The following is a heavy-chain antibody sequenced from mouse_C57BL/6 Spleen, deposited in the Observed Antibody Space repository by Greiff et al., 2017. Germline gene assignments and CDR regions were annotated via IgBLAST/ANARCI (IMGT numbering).Heavy chain of an antibody. CDR3: ARWRDGALGY. CDR1: GYTFTSYW. J-gene: IGHJ2*01. CDR2: INPSSGYT. D-gene: IGHD3-1*01. V-gene: IGHV1-7*01. Sequence: QVQLKESGAELAKPGASVKLSCKASGYTFTSYWMHWVKQRPGQGLEWIGYINPSSGYTKYNQKFKDKATFTADKSSGTAYMQLSSLTYEYSAVYYCARWRDGALGYWGQGTTRTFSS.